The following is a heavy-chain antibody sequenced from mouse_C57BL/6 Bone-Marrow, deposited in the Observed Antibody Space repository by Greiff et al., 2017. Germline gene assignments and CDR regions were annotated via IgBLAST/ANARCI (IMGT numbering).Heavy chain of an antibody. CDR2: SYPRDGST. Sequence: QVQLQHSGPELVKPGASVKLSCKASGYTFPSYDINWVKQRPGQGLEWIGWSYPRDGSTKYNEKFKGKATLTVDTCSSPAYMELHSLTSEESVVYCVARSGDYYGSSYRFAYWGQGTLVTVSA. CDR3: ARSGDYYGSSYRFAY. J-gene: IGHJ3*01. D-gene: IGHD1-1*01. CDR1: GYTFPSYD. V-gene: IGHV1-85*01.